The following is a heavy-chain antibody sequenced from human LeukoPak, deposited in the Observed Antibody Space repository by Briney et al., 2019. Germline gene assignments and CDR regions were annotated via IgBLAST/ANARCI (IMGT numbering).Heavy chain of an antibody. CDR2: INHSGST. J-gene: IGHJ4*02. V-gene: IGHV4-34*01. CDR1: GGSFSGYY. CDR3: ARNSGWWGIY. Sequence: PSETLSLTCAVYGGSFSGYYWSWIRQPPGKGLEWIGEINHSGSTNYNPSLKSRVTISVDTSKNQFSLKLSSVTAADTAVYYRARNSGWWGIYWGQGTLVTVSS. D-gene: IGHD2-8*02.